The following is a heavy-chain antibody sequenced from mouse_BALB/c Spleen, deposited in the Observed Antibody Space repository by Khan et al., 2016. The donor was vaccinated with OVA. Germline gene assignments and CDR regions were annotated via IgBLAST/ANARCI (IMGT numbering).Heavy chain of an antibody. D-gene: IGHD1-2*01. J-gene: IGHJ2*01. Sequence: EVKLLESGPGLVKPSQSLSLTCTVTGYSITSGYGWNWIRQFPGNKLEWMGYISYSGSTNYYPSLKSRISITRDTPKNQFFLQVNSVTTEDTATYYCARTARMKYWGQGTTVTVSS. CDR2: ISYSGST. CDR1: GYSITSGYG. CDR3: ARTARMKY. V-gene: IGHV3-2*02.